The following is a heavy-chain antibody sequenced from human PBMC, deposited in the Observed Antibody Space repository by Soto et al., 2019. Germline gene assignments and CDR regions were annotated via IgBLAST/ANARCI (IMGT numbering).Heavy chain of an antibody. CDR3: AWTTVTTNYYYYGMDV. CDR1: GGTFSSYA. V-gene: IGHV1-69*13. CDR2: IIPIFGTA. D-gene: IGHD4-17*01. J-gene: IGHJ6*02. Sequence: ASVKVSCKASGGTFSSYAISWVRQAPGQGLEWMGGIIPIFGTANYAQKFQGRVTITADESTSTAYMELSSLRPADTAVYYCAWTTVTTNYYYYGMDVWGQGTTVTVSS.